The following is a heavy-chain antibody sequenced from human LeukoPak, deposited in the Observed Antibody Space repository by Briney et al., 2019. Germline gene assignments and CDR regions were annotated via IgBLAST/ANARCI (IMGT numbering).Heavy chain of an antibody. D-gene: IGHD3-3*01. V-gene: IGHV1-2*02. CDR2: INPKSGGT. Sequence: ASVKVSCKASGYTFTSYDINWVRQAPGQGLEWMGWINPKSGGTKYAQKFQGRVTMTRDTSISTVYMELSSLRSDDTAVYYCARSGIFGVIVIGFDPWGQGTLVTVSS. CDR1: GYTFTSYD. CDR3: ARSGIFGVIVIGFDP. J-gene: IGHJ5*02.